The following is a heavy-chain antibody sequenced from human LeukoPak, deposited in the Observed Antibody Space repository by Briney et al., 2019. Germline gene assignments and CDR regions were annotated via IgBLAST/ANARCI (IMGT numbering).Heavy chain of an antibody. D-gene: IGHD2-15*01. CDR3: ASTLIPRYCSGGSCYGYYYYMDV. J-gene: IGHJ6*03. Sequence: ASVKVSCKASGYTFTSYDINWVRQATGQGLEWMGWMNPNSGNTGYAQKFQGRVTMTRNTSISTAYMELSSLRSEDTAVYYCASTLIPRYCSGGSCYGYYYYMDVWGKGTTVTVSS. CDR1: GYTFTSYD. CDR2: MNPNSGNT. V-gene: IGHV1-8*01.